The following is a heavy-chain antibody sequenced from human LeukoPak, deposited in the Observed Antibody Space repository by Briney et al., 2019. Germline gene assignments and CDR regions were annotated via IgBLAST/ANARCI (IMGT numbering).Heavy chain of an antibody. CDR3: ARGRTTVTTDPDY. CDR2: IYPGDSDV. Sequence: GESLQISCKGSGYSFTSYWIGWVRQMPGKGLEWMGIIYPGDSDVRYSPSFQGQVTISADKSISTAYLQWSSLKASDTAIYYCARGRTTVTTDPDYWGQGTLVTVSS. CDR1: GYSFTSYW. D-gene: IGHD4-17*01. V-gene: IGHV5-51*01. J-gene: IGHJ4*02.